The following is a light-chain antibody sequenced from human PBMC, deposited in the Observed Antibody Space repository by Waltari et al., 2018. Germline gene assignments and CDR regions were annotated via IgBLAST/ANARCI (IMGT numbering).Light chain of an antibody. V-gene: IGLV1-47*01. Sequence: QSVVTQSPSASGTPGQRVTISCSGSGSNIGKYHVHWYQHLPGTTPKLVRFRNNLRPSGVPDRFSGSKSGTSASLDISGLRSEDEGDYYCAVRDDTMDTLVFGGGTKLTVL. CDR1: GSNIGKYH. CDR2: RNN. CDR3: AVRDDTMDTLV. J-gene: IGLJ3*02.